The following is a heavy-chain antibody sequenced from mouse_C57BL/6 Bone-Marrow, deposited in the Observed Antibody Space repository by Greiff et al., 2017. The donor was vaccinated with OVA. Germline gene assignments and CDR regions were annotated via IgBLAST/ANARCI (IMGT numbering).Heavy chain of an antibody. D-gene: IGHD1-1*01. Sequence: VQLQQPGTELVKPGASVKLSCKASGYTFTSYWMHWVKQRPGQGLEWIGNINPSNGGTNYNEKFKSKATLTVDKSSSTAYMQLSSLTSEDSAVYYCARFITTVVVDFWYFDVWGTGTTVTVSS. V-gene: IGHV1-53*01. J-gene: IGHJ1*03. CDR3: ARFITTVVVDFWYFDV. CDR2: INPSNGGT. CDR1: GYTFTSYW.